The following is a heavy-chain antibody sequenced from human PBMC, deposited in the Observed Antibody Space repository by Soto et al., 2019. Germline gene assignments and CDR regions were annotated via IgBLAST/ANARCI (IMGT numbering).Heavy chain of an antibody. CDR1: GFTFSSYA. CDR2: ISYDGSNK. J-gene: IGHJ6*02. V-gene: IGHV3-30-3*01. Sequence: GGSLRLSCAASGFTFSSYAMHWVRQAPGKGLEWVAVISYDGSNKYYADSVKGRFTISRDNSKNTLYLQMNSLSAEDTAVYYCARDRQSALLWLGELFYYGIDVWGQGTTVNVYS. CDR3: ARDRQSALLWLGELFYYGIDV. D-gene: IGHD3-10*01.